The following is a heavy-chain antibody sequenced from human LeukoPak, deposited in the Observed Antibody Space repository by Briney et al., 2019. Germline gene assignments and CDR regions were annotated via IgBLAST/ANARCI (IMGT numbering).Heavy chain of an antibody. CDR1: GYTFTSYG. CDR3: ATSRATVTTPNYYYYGMDV. D-gene: IGHD4-17*01. V-gene: IGHV1-18*01. Sequence: ASVKVSCKASGYTFTSYGISWVRQAPGQGLEWMGWISAYNGNTNYAQKLQGRVTMTTDTSTSTAYMELSSLRSEDTAVYYCATSRATVTTPNYYYYGMDVWGQGTTVTVSS. CDR2: ISAYNGNT. J-gene: IGHJ6*02.